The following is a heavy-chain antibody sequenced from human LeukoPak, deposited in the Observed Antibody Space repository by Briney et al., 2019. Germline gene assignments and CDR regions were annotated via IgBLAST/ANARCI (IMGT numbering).Heavy chain of an antibody. Sequence: PSETLSLTCAVYGGSFSGYYWSWIRQPPGKGLEWIGEINHSGSTNYNPSLKSRVTISVDTSKNQFSLKLSSVTAADTAVYYCASRYYDSSGYYFDYWGQGTLVTVSS. J-gene: IGHJ4*02. CDR1: GGSFSGYY. V-gene: IGHV4-34*01. CDR2: INHSGST. D-gene: IGHD3-22*01. CDR3: ASRYYDSSGYYFDY.